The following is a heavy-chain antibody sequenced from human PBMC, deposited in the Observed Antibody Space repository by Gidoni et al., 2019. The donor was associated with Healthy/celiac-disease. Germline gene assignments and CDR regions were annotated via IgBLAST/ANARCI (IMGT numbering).Heavy chain of an antibody. CDR3: ASATVTTGRDY. J-gene: IGHJ4*02. V-gene: IGHV3-30-3*01. D-gene: IGHD4-4*01. Sequence: VQLLQSRGGVFQPGSSLRLSCAASGFPFSSYAMHWVCQAPGKGLEWVAVISYDGSNKYYADSVKGRFTISRDNSKNTLYLQMNSLRAEDTAVYYCASATVTTGRDYWGQGTLVNVSS. CDR2: ISYDGSNK. CDR1: GFPFSSYA.